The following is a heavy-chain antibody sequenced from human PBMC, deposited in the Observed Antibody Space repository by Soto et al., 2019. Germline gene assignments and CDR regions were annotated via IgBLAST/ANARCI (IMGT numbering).Heavy chain of an antibody. Sequence: QVQLVESGGGLDKPGGSLRLSCAVSGFTFNDYQMTWFRQAPGKGLEWVSRISSTGSYADYADSVKGRFTVSRDNVNNTVYLQMDSLRDEDTAVYFCARIVGLRLNDYWGQGTLVIVSS. V-gene: IGHV3-11*05. CDR2: ISSTGSYA. CDR3: ARIVGLRLNDY. J-gene: IGHJ4*02. D-gene: IGHD1-26*01. CDR1: GFTFNDYQ.